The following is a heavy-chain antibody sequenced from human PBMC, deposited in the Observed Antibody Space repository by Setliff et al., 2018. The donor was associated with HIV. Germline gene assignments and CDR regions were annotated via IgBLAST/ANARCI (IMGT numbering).Heavy chain of an antibody. J-gene: IGHJ4*02. CDR3: AKELAASGLGYFDS. D-gene: IGHD3-22*01. CDR2: IYGGGTT. Sequence: GGSLRLSCAASGFTVSSNYMSWVRQAPGKGLERVSVIYGGGTTHYADSVKGRFTISRDNSKNTVYLQMNSLRVEDTAEYYCAKELAASGLGYFDSWGRGILVTVSS. CDR1: GFTVSSNY. V-gene: IGHV3-53*05.